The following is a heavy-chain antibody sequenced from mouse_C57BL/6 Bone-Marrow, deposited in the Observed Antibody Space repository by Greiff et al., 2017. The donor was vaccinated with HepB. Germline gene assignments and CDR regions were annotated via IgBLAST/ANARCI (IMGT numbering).Heavy chain of an antibody. Sequence: VQLKQSGAELVRPGSSVKMSCKTSGYTFTSYGINWVKQRPGQGLEWIGDIYIGNGYTEYNEKFKGKATLTSDTSSSPAYMQLSSLTSEDSAIYFCARWVYYGNWYFDVWGTGTTVTVSS. CDR1: GYTFTSYG. J-gene: IGHJ1*03. D-gene: IGHD2-1*01. V-gene: IGHV1-58*01. CDR2: IYIGNGYT. CDR3: ARWVYYGNWYFDV.